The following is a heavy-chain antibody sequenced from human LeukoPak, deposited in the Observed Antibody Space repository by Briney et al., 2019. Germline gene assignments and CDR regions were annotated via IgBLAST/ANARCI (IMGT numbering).Heavy chain of an antibody. J-gene: IGHJ4*02. Sequence: SETLSLTCTVSGYSISSGYYWVWIRQPPGKGLEWIGTIYHSGSTYYNPSLKSRVTISVDTSKNQFSLKLSSVTAADTAVYYCARQTGSGLFILPGGQGTLVTVSS. V-gene: IGHV4-38-2*02. CDR2: IYHSGST. CDR1: GYSISSGYY. CDR3: ARQTGSGLFILP. D-gene: IGHD3/OR15-3a*01.